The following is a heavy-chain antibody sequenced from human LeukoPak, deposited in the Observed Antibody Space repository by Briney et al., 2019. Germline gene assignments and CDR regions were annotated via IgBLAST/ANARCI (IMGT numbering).Heavy chain of an antibody. V-gene: IGHV3-23*01. CDR2: ISGSGGST. J-gene: IGHJ6*02. CDR1: GFTFSSYA. Sequence: PGGSLRLSCAASGFTFSSYAMSWVRQAPGKGLEWVSAISGSGGSTYYADSVKGRFTISRDNSKNTLYLQMNSLRAEDTAVYYCANSGRDYGGNGVWYYYYGMDVWGQGTTVTVSS. CDR3: ANSGRDYGGNGVWYYYYGMDV. D-gene: IGHD4-23*01.